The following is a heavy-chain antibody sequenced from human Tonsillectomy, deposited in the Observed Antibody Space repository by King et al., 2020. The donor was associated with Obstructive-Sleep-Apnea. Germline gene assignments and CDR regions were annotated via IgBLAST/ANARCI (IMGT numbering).Heavy chain of an antibody. CDR1: GGSISSYY. J-gene: IGHJ4*02. CDR2: IYYSGST. V-gene: IGHV4-59*01. D-gene: IGHD5-18*01. Sequence: PLQESGPGLVKPSETLSLTCTVSGGSISSYYWSWIRQPPGKGLEWIGYIYYSGSTNYNPSLKSRVTISVDTSKNQFSLKLSSVTAADTAVYYCARGRGYSYGFPLFDYWGQGTLVTVSS. CDR3: ARGRGYSYGFPLFDY.